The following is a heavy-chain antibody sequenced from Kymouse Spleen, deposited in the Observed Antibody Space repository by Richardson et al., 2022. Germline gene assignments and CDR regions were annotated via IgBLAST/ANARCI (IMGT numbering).Heavy chain of an antibody. CDR1: GGSFSGYY. CDR3: AREEVGAQDY. D-gene: IGHD1-26*01. J-gene: IGHJ4*02. CDR2: INHSGST. Sequence: QVQLQQWGAGLLKPSETLSLTCAVYGGSFSGYYWSWIRQPPGKGLEWIGEINHSGSTNYNPSLKSRVTISVDTSKNQFSLKLSSVTAADTAVYYCAREEVGAQDYWGQGTLVTVSS. V-gene: IGHV4-34*01.